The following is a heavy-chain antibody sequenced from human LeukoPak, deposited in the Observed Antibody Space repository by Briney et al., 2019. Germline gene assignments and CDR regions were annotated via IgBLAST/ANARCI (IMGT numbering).Heavy chain of an antibody. Sequence: NSSETLSLTCTVSGGSISSYYCSWIRQPPGKGLEWIGYIDHSGSTKYNPSLKSRVTITVDTSKNQFSLKLSSVTAADTAVYYCARGTKSDFWSRYIDYWGQGTLVTVSS. CDR2: IDHSGST. CDR3: ARGTKSDFWSRYIDY. CDR1: GGSISSYY. V-gene: IGHV4-59*01. D-gene: IGHD3-3*01. J-gene: IGHJ4*02.